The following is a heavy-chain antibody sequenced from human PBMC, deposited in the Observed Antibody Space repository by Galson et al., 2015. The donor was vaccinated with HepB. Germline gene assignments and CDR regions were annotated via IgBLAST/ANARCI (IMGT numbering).Heavy chain of an antibody. CDR1: GFTFSSYS. J-gene: IGHJ5*02. V-gene: IGHV3-21*01. D-gene: IGHD2-2*02. Sequence: SLRLSCAASGFTFSSYSMNWVRQAPGKGLEWVSSISSSSSYIYYADSVKGRFTISRDNAKNSLYLQMNSLRAEDTAVYYCASSEGHCSSTSCYRNWFDPWGQGTLVTVSS. CDR3: ASSEGHCSSTSCYRNWFDP. CDR2: ISSSSSYI.